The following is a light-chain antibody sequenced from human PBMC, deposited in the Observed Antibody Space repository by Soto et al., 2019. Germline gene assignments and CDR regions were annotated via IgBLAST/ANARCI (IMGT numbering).Light chain of an antibody. CDR3: QQYDNLLTLT. Sequence: DIQMTQSPSSLSASVGDRVTITCQASQDISNYLNWYQQKPGKAPKLLIYDASNLETGVPSRFSGSVSGTEFTFTISSLQPEDIATYYCQQYDNLLTLTFGGVTKVEIK. V-gene: IGKV1-33*01. CDR2: DAS. CDR1: QDISNY. J-gene: IGKJ4*01.